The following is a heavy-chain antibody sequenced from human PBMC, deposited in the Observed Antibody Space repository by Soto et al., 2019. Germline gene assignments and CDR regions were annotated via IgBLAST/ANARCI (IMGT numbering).Heavy chain of an antibody. Sequence: QVQLVQSGAEVKKPGSSVKVSCKASGGTFSSYAISWVRQAPGQGLEWMGGIIPTFGTANYAQKFQGRVTITADESTSTAYMELSSLRSEDTAVYYCARDLPELYQPRNWGMDVWGQGTTVTVSS. D-gene: IGHD2-2*01. CDR1: GGTFSSYA. V-gene: IGHV1-69*01. CDR3: ARDLPELYQPRNWGMDV. CDR2: IIPTFGTA. J-gene: IGHJ6*02.